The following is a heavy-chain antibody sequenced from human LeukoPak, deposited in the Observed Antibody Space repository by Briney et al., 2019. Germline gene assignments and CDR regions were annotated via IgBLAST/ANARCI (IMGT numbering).Heavy chain of an antibody. Sequence: SETLSLTCAVSGGSISGDNWWSWIRQPPGKGLEWIGEVLRSGSTNYNPSLKSRVTMSIDKSKNQFSLKVNSVTAADTAVYYCARGPPYIVVVTAIGFFDYWGQGTLVTVSS. J-gene: IGHJ4*02. D-gene: IGHD2-21*02. CDR1: GGSISGDNW. V-gene: IGHV4-4*02. CDR2: VLRSGST. CDR3: ARGPPYIVVVTAIGFFDY.